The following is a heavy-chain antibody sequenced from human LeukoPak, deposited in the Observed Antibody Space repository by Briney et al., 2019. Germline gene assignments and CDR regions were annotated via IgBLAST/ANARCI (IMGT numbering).Heavy chain of an antibody. CDR2: ISYDGSNK. CDR1: GFTFSSYA. V-gene: IGHV3-30*04. CDR3: ARGIVVVVAATSNWFDP. Sequence: GRSLRLSCAASGFTFSSYAMHWVRQAPGKGLEGVAVISYDGSNKYYADSVKGRFTISRDNSKNTLYLQMNSLRPEDTAIYYCARGIVVVVAATSNWFDPWGQGTLVTVSS. J-gene: IGHJ5*02. D-gene: IGHD2-15*01.